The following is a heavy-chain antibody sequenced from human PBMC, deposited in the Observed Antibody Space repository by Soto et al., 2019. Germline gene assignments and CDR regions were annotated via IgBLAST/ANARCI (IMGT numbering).Heavy chain of an antibody. J-gene: IGHJ4*02. Sequence: EVQLLESGGHLVQPGGSLRLTCAASGFSLSTYTMNWVRQAPGKGLEWLSGIIGGSGKTFFADSVKGRFTISRDNSNNMLFLQKDSLTAEDTAIYYCAKDRQPDGIWTFDYWGQGALVTVSS. CDR2: IIGGSGKT. V-gene: IGHV3-23*01. CDR1: GFSLSTYT. D-gene: IGHD3-9*01. CDR3: AKDRQPDGIWTFDY.